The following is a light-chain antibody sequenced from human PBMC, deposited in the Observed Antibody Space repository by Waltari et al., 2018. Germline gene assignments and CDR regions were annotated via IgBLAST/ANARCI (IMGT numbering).Light chain of an antibody. CDR3: SSYTSSSSVV. CDR2: DVS. CDR1: SSDVGGYNY. Sequence: QSALTLPASVSGSPGQSITISCTGTSSDVGGYNYVSWYQQHPGTAPKLLIHDVSYRPSGVPTRFSGPKSSNPASLTISGLQAEDEADYYCSSYTSSSSVVFGGGTKLTVL. V-gene: IGLV2-14*01. J-gene: IGLJ2*01.